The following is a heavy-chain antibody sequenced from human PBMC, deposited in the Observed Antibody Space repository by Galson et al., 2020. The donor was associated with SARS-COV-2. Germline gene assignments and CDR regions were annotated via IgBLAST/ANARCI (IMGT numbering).Heavy chain of an antibody. CDR2: IYYSGST. J-gene: IGHJ4*02. V-gene: IGHV4-39*01. CDR1: GGSISSTSYY. D-gene: IGHD3-22*01. CDR3: ARLEDSSGYYLYFDY. Sequence: SETLSLTCTVSGGSISSTSYYWGWIRQPPGKGLEWIGSIYYSGSTYYNPSLKSRVTISVDTSKNQFSLKLSSVTAADTAVYYCARLEDSSGYYLYFDYWGQGTLVTVSS.